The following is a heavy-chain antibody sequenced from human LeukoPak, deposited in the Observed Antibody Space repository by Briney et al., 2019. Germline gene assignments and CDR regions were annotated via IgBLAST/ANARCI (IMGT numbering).Heavy chain of an antibody. D-gene: IGHD6-19*01. CDR3: ARGSSGLEDY. Sequence: GGSLRLPCVVSGFTFSSYSMIWVRQAPGKGLEWVSYIKSSSSTIHYADSVKGRFTVSRDNAKNSLYLQMNSLRDEDTGVYYCARGSSGLEDYWGQGTLVIVSS. J-gene: IGHJ4*02. CDR1: GFTFSSYS. V-gene: IGHV3-48*02. CDR2: IKSSSSTI.